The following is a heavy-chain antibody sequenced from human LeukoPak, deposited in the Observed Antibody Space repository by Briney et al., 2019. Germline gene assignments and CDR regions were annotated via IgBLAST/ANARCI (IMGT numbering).Heavy chain of an antibody. V-gene: IGHV3-74*01. Sequence: GGSVRLSYVASGFTFSENWMHRVRQAPGKGLAWVSHINRDGGLTNYADSVKGRFTISRDNARNTVYLQMSSLRVEDTAIYFCAREEHRLAEAGTSAFDLGGQGTLVTVSP. D-gene: IGHD6-13*01. J-gene: IGHJ3*01. CDR3: AREEHRLAEAGTSAFDL. CDR2: INRDGGLT. CDR1: GFTFSENW.